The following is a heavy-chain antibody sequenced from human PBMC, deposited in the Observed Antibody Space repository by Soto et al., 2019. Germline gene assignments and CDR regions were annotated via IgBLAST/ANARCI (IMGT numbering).Heavy chain of an antibody. J-gene: IGHJ6*02. CDR1: GFTFSSYA. CDR2: ISYDGSNK. V-gene: IGHV3-30-3*01. D-gene: IGHD4-17*01. Sequence: GGSLRLSCAASGFTFSSYAMHWVRQAPGKGLEWVAVISYDGSNKYYADSVKGRFTISRDNSKNTLYLQMNSLRAEDTAVYYCARDHSPHDYGDGYYGMDVWGQGTTVTVSS. CDR3: ARDHSPHDYGDGYYGMDV.